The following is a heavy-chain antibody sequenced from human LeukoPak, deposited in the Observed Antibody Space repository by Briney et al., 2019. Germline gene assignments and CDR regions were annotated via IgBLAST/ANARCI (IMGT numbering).Heavy chain of an antibody. CDR1: GGSFSGYY. CDR2: INHSGST. CDR3: ARGQGYCSGGSCYYAY. J-gene: IGHJ4*02. Sequence: SETLSLTCAVYGGSFSGYYWSWIRQPPGKGLEWIREINHSGSTNYNPSLKSRVTISVDTSKNQFSLKLSSVTAADTAVYYCARGQGYCSGGSCYYAYWGQGTLVTVSS. D-gene: IGHD2-15*01. V-gene: IGHV4-34*01.